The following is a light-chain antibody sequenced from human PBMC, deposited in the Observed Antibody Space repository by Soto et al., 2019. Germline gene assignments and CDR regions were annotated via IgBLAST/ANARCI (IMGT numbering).Light chain of an antibody. CDR2: WAS. V-gene: IGKV4-1*01. CDR3: QLYVSSRLT. Sequence: DIVMTQSPDSLAVSLGERATFNCKSSQSVLYSSNNKNYLAWYQQKPGQPPKLLIYWASTRESGVPDRFSGSGYGTDFTLTISSLQAEDVAVYYCQLYVSSRLTFGQGTKVEIK. J-gene: IGKJ1*01. CDR1: QSVLYSSNNKNY.